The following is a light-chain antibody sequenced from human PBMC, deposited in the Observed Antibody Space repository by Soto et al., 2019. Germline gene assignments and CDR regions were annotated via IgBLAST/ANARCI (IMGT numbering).Light chain of an antibody. CDR1: SSLIGEGNE. CDR3: QSYDKSLTAYV. J-gene: IGLJ1*01. V-gene: IGLV1-40*01. CDR2: GDG. Sequence: QSVLSQLPSVSGAPGQRVTISCSGTSSLIGEGNEVLWYQQLPATATTLVASGDGTRPSRVPDRLSASNSATSASLAITGLQAGDEGHYYLQSYDKSLTAYVFGTGTKVTVL.